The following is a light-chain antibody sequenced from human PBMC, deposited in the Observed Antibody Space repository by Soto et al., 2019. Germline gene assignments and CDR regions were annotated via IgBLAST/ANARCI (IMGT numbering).Light chain of an antibody. V-gene: IGKV1-5*03. Sequence: DIQMTQSPSTLSASLGDRVTITCRASQSINNWLAWYQQKPGKAPKLLIYKTSDLESGVPSRFSGSGSGTEFSLTISSLQPDDFATYYCQQYKSFSLTFGGGTKVDIK. CDR3: QQYKSFSLT. J-gene: IGKJ4*01. CDR2: KTS. CDR1: QSINNW.